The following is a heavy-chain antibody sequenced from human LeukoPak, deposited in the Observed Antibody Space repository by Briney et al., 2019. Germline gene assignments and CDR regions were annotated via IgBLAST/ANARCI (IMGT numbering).Heavy chain of an antibody. CDR1: GGSISSGGYY. CDR2: IYYSGST. D-gene: IGHD6-13*01. V-gene: IGHV4-31*03. CDR3: ARARSAAGKFYY. Sequence: SQTLSLTCTVSGGSISSGGYYWSWIRQHPGRGLEWIGYIYYSGSTYFNPSLKSRVTISADTSKNQFSLTLSSVTAADTAVYYCARARSAAGKFYYWGQGTLVTVSS. J-gene: IGHJ4*02.